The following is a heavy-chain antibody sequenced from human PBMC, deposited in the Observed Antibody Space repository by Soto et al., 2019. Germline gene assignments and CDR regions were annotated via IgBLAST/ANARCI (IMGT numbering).Heavy chain of an antibody. Sequence: QVQLQQWGAGPLRPLETLSLTCGVSGGSFSGSYWAWIRQSLGKGLEWIGEINDRGSINYNPSLKRRVSIAVDTSKKPSSLNLSSVTAADTAVYSSSRESHDIMTVPPGVLYFDLWGRGTLVTVSS. V-gene: IGHV4-34*01. J-gene: IGHJ2*01. CDR2: INDRGSI. CDR3: SRESHDIMTVPPGVLYFDL. D-gene: IGHD3-9*01. CDR1: GGSFSGSY.